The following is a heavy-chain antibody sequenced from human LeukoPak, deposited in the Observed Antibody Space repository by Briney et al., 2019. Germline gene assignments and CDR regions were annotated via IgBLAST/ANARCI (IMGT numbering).Heavy chain of an antibody. CDR1: GFTFSDYY. Sequence: GGSLRLSCAASGFTFSDYYMSWIRQAPGKGLEWVSYISSSGSTIYYADSVKGRFTISRDNAKNSLYLQMNSLRAEDTAVYYRASRYCSSTSCYLYWGQGTLVTVSS. J-gene: IGHJ4*02. CDR3: ASRYCSSTSCYLY. CDR2: ISSSGSTI. V-gene: IGHV3-11*01. D-gene: IGHD2-2*01.